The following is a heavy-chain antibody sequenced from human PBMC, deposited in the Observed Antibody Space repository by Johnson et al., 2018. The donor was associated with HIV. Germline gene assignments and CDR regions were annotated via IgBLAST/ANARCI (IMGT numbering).Heavy chain of an antibody. V-gene: IGHV3-66*01. CDR2: IYSGGST. D-gene: IGHD6-6*01. J-gene: IGHJ3*02. CDR1: GFTVSANY. CDR3: ARDVIKVIAARDDAFDI. Sequence: MLLVESGGDLVQPGGSLRLSCTASGFTVSANYMSWVRQAPGKGLEWVSVIYSGGSTYYADSVKGRFIISRDNSKYTLNLQMNSLRAEDTAVYYCARDVIKVIAARDDAFDIWGQGTMVTVSS.